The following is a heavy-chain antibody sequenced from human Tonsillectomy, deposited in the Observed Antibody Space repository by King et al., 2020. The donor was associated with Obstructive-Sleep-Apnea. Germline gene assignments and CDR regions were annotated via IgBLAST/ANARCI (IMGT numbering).Heavy chain of an antibody. D-gene: IGHD6-19*01. CDR3: ARDLDSSGFHVGY. Sequence: QLQESGPGLVNPSETLSLTCTVSGDSISRSSYYWGWIRQPPGKGLEWIGSINFSGRTYYNPSLTSRVTISVNTSKNQFSLRLSSVTAADTAVYYCARDLDSSGFHVGYWGQGTLVTVSS. V-gene: IGHV4-39*07. CDR2: INFSGRT. J-gene: IGHJ4*02. CDR1: GDSISRSSYY.